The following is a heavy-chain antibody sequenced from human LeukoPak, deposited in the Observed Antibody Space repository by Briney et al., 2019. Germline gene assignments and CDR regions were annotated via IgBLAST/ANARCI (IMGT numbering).Heavy chain of an antibody. V-gene: IGHV4-39*01. Sequence: PGGSLRLSCAASGFTFSSYSMNLVRQPPGKGLEWIGSSYYSGNTYNNPSLKSRVTISVDTSKNQLSLKLSSVTAADTAVYYCARHRGENYDSSGRFDYWGQGTLVTVSS. CDR2: SYYSGNT. CDR3: ARHRGENYDSSGRFDY. J-gene: IGHJ4*02. D-gene: IGHD3-22*01. CDR1: GFTFSSYSMN.